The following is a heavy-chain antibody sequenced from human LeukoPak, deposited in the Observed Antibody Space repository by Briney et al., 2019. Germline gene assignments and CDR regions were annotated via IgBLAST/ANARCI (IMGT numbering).Heavy chain of an antibody. CDR3: AREADSSGWYYFDY. D-gene: IGHD6-19*01. CDR2: IKQEGSEK. Sequence: GGSLRLSCAASGFTFSSYWMSWVRQAPGKGLEWVANIKQEGSEKYYVDSVKGRFTISRDNAKNSLYLQMNSLRAEDTAVYYCAREADSSGWYYFDYWGQGTLVTVSS. J-gene: IGHJ4*02. CDR1: GFTFSSYW. V-gene: IGHV3-7*03.